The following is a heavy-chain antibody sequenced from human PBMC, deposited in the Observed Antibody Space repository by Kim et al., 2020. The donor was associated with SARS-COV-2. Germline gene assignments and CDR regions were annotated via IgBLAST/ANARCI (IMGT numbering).Heavy chain of an antibody. CDR2: IYSGGST. V-gene: IGHV3-66*01. CDR1: GFTVSSNY. CDR3: ARGWVATIGPGLDY. D-gene: IGHD5-12*01. Sequence: GGSLRLSCAASGFTVSSNYMSWVRQAPGKGLEWVSVIYSGGSTYYADSVKGRFTISRDNSKNKLYLQMNSLGAEDTAVYYCARGWVATIGPGLDYWGQGTLVTVSS. J-gene: IGHJ4*02.